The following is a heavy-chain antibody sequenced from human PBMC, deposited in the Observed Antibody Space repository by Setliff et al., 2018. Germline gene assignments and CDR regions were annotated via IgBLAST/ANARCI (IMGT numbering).Heavy chain of an antibody. CDR1: GGSISSSSYY. D-gene: IGHD1-26*01. CDR2: IYYSGNT. J-gene: IGHJ3*02. Sequence: LSLTCTVSGGSISSSSYYWGWIRQPPGKGLEWIGSIYYSGNTYFNPSFKSRVTMSIDTSNSQLSLKLSSVTAADTAIYYCARDASASDGRNAFDIWGQGTMVT. V-gene: IGHV4-39*07. CDR3: ARDASASDGRNAFDI.